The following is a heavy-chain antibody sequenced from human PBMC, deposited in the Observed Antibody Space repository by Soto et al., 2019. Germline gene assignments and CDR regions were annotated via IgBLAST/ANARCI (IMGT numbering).Heavy chain of an antibody. Sequence: QVQLVESGGGVVQPGRSLRLSCAASGFTFSSYAMHWVRQAPGKGLEWVAVISYDGSNKYYADSVKGRFTISRYNSKNTLYLQMNSLRAEDTAVYYCARETALYGMDVCGQGTTVTVSS. CDR3: ARETALYGMDV. CDR2: ISYDGSNK. V-gene: IGHV3-30-3*01. J-gene: IGHJ6*02. CDR1: GFTFSSYA.